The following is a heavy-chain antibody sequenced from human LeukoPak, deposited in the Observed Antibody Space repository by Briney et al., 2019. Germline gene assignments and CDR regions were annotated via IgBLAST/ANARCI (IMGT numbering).Heavy chain of an antibody. CDR1: GFTFSSYS. Sequence: GGSLRLSCAASGFTFSSYSMNWVRQAPGKGLEWVSSISSSSSYIYYADSVKGRFTISRDNAKNSLYLQMNSLRAEDTAVYYCARVWVSGSRAFDYWGQGTLVTVSS. J-gene: IGHJ4*02. CDR3: ARVWVSGSRAFDY. D-gene: IGHD6-25*01. CDR2: ISSSSSYI. V-gene: IGHV3-21*01.